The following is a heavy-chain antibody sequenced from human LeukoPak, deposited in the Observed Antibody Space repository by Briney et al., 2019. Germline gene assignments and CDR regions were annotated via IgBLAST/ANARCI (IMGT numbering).Heavy chain of an antibody. Sequence: GASVKVSCKASGGTFSSYAISWVRQAPGQGLEWMRGIIPIFGTANYAQKFQGRVTITADESTSTAYMELSSLRSEDTAVYYCASGSRALFDYWGQGTLVTVSS. CDR1: GGTFSSYA. CDR3: ASGSRALFDY. D-gene: IGHD3-10*01. V-gene: IGHV1-69*13. J-gene: IGHJ4*02. CDR2: IIPIFGTA.